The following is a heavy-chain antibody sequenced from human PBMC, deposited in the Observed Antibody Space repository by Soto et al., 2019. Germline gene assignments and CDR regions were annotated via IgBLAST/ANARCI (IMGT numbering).Heavy chain of an antibody. D-gene: IGHD3-22*01. CDR3: ARWVGGSMYDNSGKYDS. J-gene: IGHJ5*01. CDR2: ISYEGSRT. Sequence: QVQLVESGGGVVQPGRSLRLTCAASGFIFSGSGMHWVRQAPGKGLEWVALISYEGSRTYYADSVRDRFTISRDNGQNTLYLQMNSLRAEDTAVYFCARWVGGSMYDNSGKYDSWGQGTVVIVSS. CDR1: GFIFSGSG. V-gene: IGHV3-30*03.